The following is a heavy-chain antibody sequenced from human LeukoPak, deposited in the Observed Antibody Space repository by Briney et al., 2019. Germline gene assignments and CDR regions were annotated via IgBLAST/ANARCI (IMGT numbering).Heavy chain of an antibody. J-gene: IGHJ4*02. D-gene: IGHD6-19*01. CDR1: GGSINSYY. CDR2: IYYSGST. V-gene: IGHV4-59*01. Sequence: SETLSLTCTVSGGSINSYYWSWLRQPPGKGLEWIGYIYYSGSTNYSPSLKSRVTISVDTSKNQFSLKLSSVTATDTAVYYCARHDSSGWFQFDYWGQGTLVTVSS. CDR3: ARHDSSGWFQFDY.